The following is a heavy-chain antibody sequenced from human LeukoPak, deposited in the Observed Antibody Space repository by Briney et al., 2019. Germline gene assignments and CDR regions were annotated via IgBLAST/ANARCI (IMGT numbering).Heavy chain of an antibody. Sequence: PSETLSLTCTVSGGSISSSNYYWGWIRQPPGNGLEWIGSIYYSGNTYYNPSLKSRVTISVDTSKNHFSLKLSSVTAADTAVYYCARHFYETSGYLDYWGQGTLVTVSS. V-gene: IGHV4-39*02. CDR2: IYYSGNT. J-gene: IGHJ4*02. CDR1: GGSISSSNYY. CDR3: ARHFYETSGYLDY. D-gene: IGHD3-22*01.